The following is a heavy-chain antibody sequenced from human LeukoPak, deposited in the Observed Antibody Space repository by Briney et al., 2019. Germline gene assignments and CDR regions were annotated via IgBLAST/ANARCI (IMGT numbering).Heavy chain of an antibody. D-gene: IGHD3-10*01. Sequence: GGSLRLSCAASGFTFSSYWMSWVRQAPGKGLEWVANIKQDGSEKYYVDSVKGRFTISRDNAKNSLYLQMNSLRAEDTAVYYCARANMVRGVTLPDYWGQGTLVTASS. CDR1: GFTFSSYW. J-gene: IGHJ4*02. CDR3: ARANMVRGVTLPDY. CDR2: IKQDGSEK. V-gene: IGHV3-7*01.